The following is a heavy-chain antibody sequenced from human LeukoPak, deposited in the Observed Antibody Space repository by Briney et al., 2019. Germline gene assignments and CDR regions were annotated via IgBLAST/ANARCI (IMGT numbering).Heavy chain of an antibody. CDR3: ARTQGEWLLFRTIND. J-gene: IGHJ4*02. Sequence: GGSLRLSCAASGFTFSTYTMNWVRQAPGKGLEWVSSISSGSSYIYYADSVKGRFTISRDNAKNSLYLQMDSLRAEDTAVYYCARTQGEWLLFRTINDWGQGTLVTVSS. D-gene: IGHD3-3*01. V-gene: IGHV3-21*01. CDR1: GFTFSTYT. CDR2: ISSGSSYI.